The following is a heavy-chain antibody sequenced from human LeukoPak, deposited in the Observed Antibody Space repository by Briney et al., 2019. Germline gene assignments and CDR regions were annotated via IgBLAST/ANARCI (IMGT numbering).Heavy chain of an antibody. CDR1: GFTFSSYG. CDR2: ISYDGSNK. CDR3: AKDLIAMKVGSGWTGDAFDI. J-gene: IGHJ3*02. Sequence: GGSLRLSCAASGFTFSSYGMHWVRQAPGKGLEWVAVISYDGSNKYYADSVKGRFTISRDNSKNTLYLQMNSLRAEDTAVYYCAKDLIAMKVGSGWTGDAFDIWGQGTMVTVSS. V-gene: IGHV3-30*18. D-gene: IGHD6-19*01.